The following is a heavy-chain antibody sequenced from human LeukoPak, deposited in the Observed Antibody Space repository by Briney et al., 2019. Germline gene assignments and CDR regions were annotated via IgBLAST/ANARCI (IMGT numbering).Heavy chain of an antibody. V-gene: IGHV3-48*02. CDR2: ISGSGDTI. J-gene: IGHJ4*02. CDR1: GFTFSGYN. Sequence: GGSLRLSCAASGFTFSGYNMNWVRQSPGRGLEWVSFISGSGDTIYYADSVKGRFTISRDNAQNSLYLRMNSLRDEDTAVYYCASDMSYSGYYIDYWGQGTLVTVSS. CDR3: ASDMSYSGYYIDY. D-gene: IGHD3-3*01.